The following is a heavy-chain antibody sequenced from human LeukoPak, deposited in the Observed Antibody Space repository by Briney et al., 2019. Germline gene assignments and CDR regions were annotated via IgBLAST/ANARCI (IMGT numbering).Heavy chain of an antibody. CDR1: GDSISDYY. CDR2: LSYTGNT. CDR3: ASSDIVLMVYPHRYAFDI. D-gene: IGHD2-8*01. V-gene: IGHV4-59*01. J-gene: IGHJ3*02. Sequence: SGTLSLTCTVSGDSISDYYWSWLRQSPRKGLEYIGFLSYTGNTNYNPSLKSRVTISVDTSKNQFSLKLSSVTAADTAVYYCASSDIVLMVYPHRYAFDIWGQGTMVTVSS.